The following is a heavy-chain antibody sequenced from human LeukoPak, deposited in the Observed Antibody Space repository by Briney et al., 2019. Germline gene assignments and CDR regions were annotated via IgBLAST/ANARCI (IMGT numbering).Heavy chain of an antibody. Sequence: ASVKVSCKASGCTFTSYDINWVRQATGQGLEWMGWMNPNSGNTGYAQKFQGRVTMTRNTSISTAYMELSSLRSEDTAVYYCARIPYSSSWYDWFDPWGQGTLVTVSS. V-gene: IGHV1-8*01. J-gene: IGHJ5*02. D-gene: IGHD6-13*01. CDR3: ARIPYSSSWYDWFDP. CDR2: MNPNSGNT. CDR1: GCTFTSYD.